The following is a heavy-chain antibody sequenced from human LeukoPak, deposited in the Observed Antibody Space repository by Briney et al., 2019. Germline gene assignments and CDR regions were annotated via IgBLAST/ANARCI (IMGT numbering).Heavy chain of an antibody. J-gene: IGHJ4*02. CDR2: IKPDGGET. D-gene: IGHD4-17*01. CDR1: GFTFSSHW. V-gene: IGHV3-7*01. CDR3: ARAASTTVTTLLYY. Sequence: GGSLRLSCAASGFTFSSHWMNWVRQPPGKGLERVANIKPDGGETYYVDSVKGRFTISRDNAKNSLYLQMNSLRAEDTAVYYCARAASTTVTTLLYYWGQGTLVTVSS.